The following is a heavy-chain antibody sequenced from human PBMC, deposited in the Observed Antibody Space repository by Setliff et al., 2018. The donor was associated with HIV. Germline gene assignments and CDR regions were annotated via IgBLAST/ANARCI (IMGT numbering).Heavy chain of an antibody. CDR2: IFSSGTT. Sequence: SETLSLTCSVSGGSISSYYWNWIRQPAGKGLEWIGRIFSSGTTNYNPSLQSRITMSVDSSKKQVSLKLSSVTAADSAVYYCARDRIWKGYYDYWGQGTLVTVSS. V-gene: IGHV4-4*07. CDR3: ARDRIWKGYYDY. D-gene: IGHD3-3*01. CDR1: GGSISSYY. J-gene: IGHJ4*02.